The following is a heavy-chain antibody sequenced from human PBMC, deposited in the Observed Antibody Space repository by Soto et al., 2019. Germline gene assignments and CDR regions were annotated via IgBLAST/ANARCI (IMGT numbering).Heavy chain of an antibody. CDR2: IYYSGST. V-gene: IGHV4-59*01. D-gene: IGHD6-19*01. Sequence: KPSETLSLTCTVSGGSISSYYWSWIRQPPGKGLEWIGYIYYSGSTNYNPSLKSRVTISVDTSKNQFSLKLSSVTAADTAVYYCAREGSSGWTDYWGQGTLVTVSS. CDR1: GGSISSYY. J-gene: IGHJ4*02. CDR3: AREGSSGWTDY.